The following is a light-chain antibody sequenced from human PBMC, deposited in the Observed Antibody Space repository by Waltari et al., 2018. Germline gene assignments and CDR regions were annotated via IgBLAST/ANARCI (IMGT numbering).Light chain of an antibody. CDR1: SSNLRNNY. CDR2: KNN. J-gene: IGLJ3*02. Sequence: SVLTQPPPASGTPGPRVTISCSGSSSNLRNNYVYWYQHLPGAAPKLLIFKNNQRPSGVPDRFSDSKSGTSASLAISGLRSEDEADYYCAAWDDSLSGLVFGGGTKLSVL. V-gene: IGLV1-47*01. CDR3: AAWDDSLSGLV.